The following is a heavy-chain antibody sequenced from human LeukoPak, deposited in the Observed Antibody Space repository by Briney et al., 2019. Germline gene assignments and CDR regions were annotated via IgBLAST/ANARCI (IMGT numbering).Heavy chain of an antibody. V-gene: IGHV3-23*01. J-gene: IGHJ4*02. CDR3: AKVSSSSLDS. D-gene: IGHD6-6*01. Sequence: GGSLRLSCVASGLGFRMHAMTWVRQAPGKGLEWVSALSSNGEDTHYANSVKGRFTVSRDISKSTLCLQMTSLRAEDTAVYYCAKVSSSSLDSWGQGTLVTVSS. CDR1: GLGFRMHA. CDR2: LSSNGEDT.